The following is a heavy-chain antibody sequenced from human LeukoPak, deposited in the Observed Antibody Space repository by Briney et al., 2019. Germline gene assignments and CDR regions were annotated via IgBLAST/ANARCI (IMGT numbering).Heavy chain of an antibody. J-gene: IGHJ4*02. Sequence: SETLSLTCTVSGGSISSYYWSWIRQPAGKGLEWIGRIYTSGSTNYNPSLKSRVTMSVDTSKNQFSLKLSSVTAADTAVYYCAGEARYYDILTGYYGIYFDYWGQGTLVTVSS. V-gene: IGHV4-4*07. CDR1: GGSISSYY. CDR3: AGEARYYDILTGYYGIYFDY. CDR2: IYTSGST. D-gene: IGHD3-9*01.